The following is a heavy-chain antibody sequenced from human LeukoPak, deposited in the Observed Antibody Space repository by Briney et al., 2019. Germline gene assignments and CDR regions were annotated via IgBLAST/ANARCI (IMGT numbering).Heavy chain of an antibody. CDR2: VSSSSSYL. V-gene: IGHV3-21*01. D-gene: IGHD6-19*01. Sequence: GGSLRLSRAASGYTFSSYTMNWVRQAPGKGLEWVSSVSSSSSYLYYADSLKGRFTISRDNAKNSLHLQMNSLRAEDTAVYYCARVLYSSGWYEGYDSWGQGTLVTVSS. J-gene: IGHJ5*01. CDR1: GYTFSSYT. CDR3: ARVLYSSGWYEGYDS.